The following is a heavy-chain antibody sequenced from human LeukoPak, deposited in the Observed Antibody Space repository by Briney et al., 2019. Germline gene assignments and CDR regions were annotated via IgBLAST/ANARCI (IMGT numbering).Heavy chain of an antibody. J-gene: IGHJ6*02. V-gene: IGHV4-30-4*08. D-gene: IGHD1-26*01. CDR2: IYYSGST. CDR3: ARAGSGSYRYYYGMDV. CDR1: GGSISSGDYY. Sequence: PSQTLSLTCTVSGGSISSGDYYWSWIRQPPGRGLEWIGYIYYSGSTYYNPSLKSRVTISVDTSKNQFSLKLSSVTAADTAVYYCARAGSGSYRYYYGMDVWGQGTTVTVSS.